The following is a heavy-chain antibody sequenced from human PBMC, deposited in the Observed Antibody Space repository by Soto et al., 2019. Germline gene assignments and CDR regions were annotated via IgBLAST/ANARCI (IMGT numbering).Heavy chain of an antibody. V-gene: IGHV1-69*13. CDR3: ARGGLPYCSGCSSFNWFDP. Sequence: ASVKVSCKASGGTFTSYAISWVRQAPGQGLERMGEIIPIFGTANYAQRFQGRDTITADEYTSTAYMELGSLRSEDSAVYYCARGGLPYCSGCSSFNWFDPWGQGTLVTVSS. CDR2: IIPIFGTA. D-gene: IGHD2-15*01. CDR1: GGTFTSYA. J-gene: IGHJ5*02.